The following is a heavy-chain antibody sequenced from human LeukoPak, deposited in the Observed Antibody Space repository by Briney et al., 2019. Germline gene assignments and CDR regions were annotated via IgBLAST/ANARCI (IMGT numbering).Heavy chain of an antibody. D-gene: IGHD5-12*01. V-gene: IGHV3-64D*06. Sequence: GGSLRLSCSASGFIFSTYTMYWVRQAPGKGLEFVSVINGDGRTTYYADSVKGRFTISRDNSKNTLYLQMNSLRAEDTAVYYCVGDQVDNVGWLTWGQGTRVTVSS. CDR2: INGDGRTT. J-gene: IGHJ5*02. CDR1: GFIFSTYT. CDR3: VGDQVDNVGWLT.